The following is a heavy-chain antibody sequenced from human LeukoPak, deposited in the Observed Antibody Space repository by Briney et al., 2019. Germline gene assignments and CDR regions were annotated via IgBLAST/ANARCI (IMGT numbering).Heavy chain of an antibody. CDR3: ARVGYYASGPFSYFDY. Sequence: GGSLRLSCAASGFTFTRYAMKWVRQAPGKGLEWVSTISGPGDNTYYADSVKGRFTISRDNSKNTLYLQMNSLSVEDTAVYYCARVGYYASGPFSYFDYWGQGTLVTVSS. D-gene: IGHD3-10*01. CDR1: GFTFTRYA. CDR2: ISGPGDNT. V-gene: IGHV3-23*01. J-gene: IGHJ4*02.